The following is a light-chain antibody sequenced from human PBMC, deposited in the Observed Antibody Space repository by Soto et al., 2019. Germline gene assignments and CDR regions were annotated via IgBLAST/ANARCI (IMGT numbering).Light chain of an antibody. V-gene: IGLV1-40*01. Sequence: QSVLTQPPSVCVAPGQRVTISCTGSSSNIGAGYDVHWYQQLPGTAPKLLIYGNSNRPSGVPDRFSGSKSGTSASLAITGLQAEDEADYYCQSYDSSLSGVVFGGGTKLTVL. J-gene: IGLJ2*01. CDR1: SSNIGAGYD. CDR3: QSYDSSLSGVV. CDR2: GNS.